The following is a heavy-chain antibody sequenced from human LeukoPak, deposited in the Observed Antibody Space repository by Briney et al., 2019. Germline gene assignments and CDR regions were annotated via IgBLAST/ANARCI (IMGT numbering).Heavy chain of an antibody. V-gene: IGHV3-30*02. CDR1: GFTFSSYG. CDR2: IRYDGSNK. Sequence: LPGGSLRLSCVASGFTFSSYGMHWVRQAPGKGLEWVAFIRYDGSNKYYADSVKGRFTISRDNSKNTLYLQMNSLRAEDTAVYYCASADFWSGYYTQNPYAFDIWGQGTMVTVSS. D-gene: IGHD3-3*01. J-gene: IGHJ3*02. CDR3: ASADFWSGYYTQNPYAFDI.